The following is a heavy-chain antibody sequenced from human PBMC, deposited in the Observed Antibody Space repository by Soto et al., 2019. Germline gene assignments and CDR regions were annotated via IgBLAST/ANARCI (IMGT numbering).Heavy chain of an antibody. CDR2: ISAYNGNT. V-gene: IGHV1-18*01. Sequence: VSVKVSCKASGYTFTSYGISWVRQAPGQGLEWMGWISAYNGNTNYAQKLQGRVTMTTDTSTSTAYMELRSLRSDDTAVYYCAREIRYYDSSGYYAIDAFDIWGQGTMVTVSS. J-gene: IGHJ3*02. CDR1: GYTFTSYG. D-gene: IGHD3-22*01. CDR3: AREIRYYDSSGYYAIDAFDI.